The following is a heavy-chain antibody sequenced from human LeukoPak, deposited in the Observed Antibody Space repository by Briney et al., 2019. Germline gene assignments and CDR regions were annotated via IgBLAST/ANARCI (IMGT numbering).Heavy chain of an antibody. D-gene: IGHD2-21*02. CDR3: ARDGVAYCGGDCYPHDY. CDR1: GFTFSSYG. J-gene: IGHJ4*02. V-gene: IGHV3-33*01. CDR2: IWYDGSNK. Sequence: PGRSLRLSCEASGFTFSSYGMHWVRQAPGKGLEWVAVIWYDGSNKYYADSVKGRFTISRDNSKNTLYLQMNSLRAEDTAVYYCARDGVAYCGGDCYPHDYWGQGTLVTVSS.